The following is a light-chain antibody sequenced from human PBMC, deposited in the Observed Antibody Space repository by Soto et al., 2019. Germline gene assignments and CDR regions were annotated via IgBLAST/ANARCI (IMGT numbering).Light chain of an antibody. CDR1: SSDVGGYNY. Sequence: QSALTQPASVSGSPGQSITIACTGTSSDVGGYNYVSWYQQHPGKAPKLMIYDVSNRPSGDSNRFSGSKSGNTASLTISGLQAEEEADYYCSSYTSSSTVVFGGGTKLTVL. CDR2: DVS. CDR3: SSYTSSSTVV. V-gene: IGLV2-14*01. J-gene: IGLJ2*01.